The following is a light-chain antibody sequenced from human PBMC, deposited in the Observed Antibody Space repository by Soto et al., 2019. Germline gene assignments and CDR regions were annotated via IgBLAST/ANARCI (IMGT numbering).Light chain of an antibody. Sequence: DIQMTQSPSSLSASVGDRVTITCRASQSSSNALNWYQRKPGKAPEFLIYSTSNLQSGVPSRFSGSGSGTDFTLTISSLQPEDFATYYCQQSYRTPYTFWQGTKLEIK. CDR3: QQSYRTPYT. J-gene: IGKJ2*01. V-gene: IGKV1-39*01. CDR2: STS. CDR1: QSSSNA.